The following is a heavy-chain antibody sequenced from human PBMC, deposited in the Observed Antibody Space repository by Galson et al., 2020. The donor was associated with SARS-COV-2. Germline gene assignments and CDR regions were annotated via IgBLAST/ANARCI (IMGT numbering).Heavy chain of an antibody. J-gene: IGHJ6*03. D-gene: IGHD3-10*01. V-gene: IGHV4-34*01. Sequence: SETLSLTCAVYGGSFSSYSWTWIRQPPGKGLEWIGEINIGGNTNYSPSLRSRATLLADTSKNQFSLNLRSVTAADTALYYCARGRRGAVPSPVLGLGPFYSYYYMDVWAKGTAVTVSS. CDR3: ARGRRGAVPSPVLGLGPFYSYYYMDV. CDR2: INIGGNT. CDR1: GGSFSSYS.